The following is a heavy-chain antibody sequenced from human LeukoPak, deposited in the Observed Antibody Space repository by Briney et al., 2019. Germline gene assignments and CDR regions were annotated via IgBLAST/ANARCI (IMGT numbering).Heavy chain of an antibody. J-gene: IGHJ4*02. Sequence: GGSLRLSCAASGFTFSRNTIHWVRQAPGKGLGWVALISYDGTNKYYADSVKGRFTISRDISKNMLYLQMNSLRSEDTAVYYCARNLDSWGQGTLVTVSS. CDR1: GFTFSRNT. V-gene: IGHV3-30*04. CDR2: ISYDGTNK. CDR3: ARNLDS.